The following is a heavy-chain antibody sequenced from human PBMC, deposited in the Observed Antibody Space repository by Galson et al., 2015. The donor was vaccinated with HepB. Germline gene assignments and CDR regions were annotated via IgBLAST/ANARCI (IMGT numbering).Heavy chain of an antibody. D-gene: IGHD5-12*01. Sequence: SVKVSCKASGGTFSSYTISWVRQAPGQGLEWMGRIIPILGIANYAQKFQGRVTITADKSTSTAYMELSSLRSEDTAVYYCARDPPSGYETLRDFDYWGQGTLVTVSS. V-gene: IGHV1-69*04. CDR3: ARDPPSGYETLRDFDY. CDR1: GGTFSSYT. CDR2: IIPILGIA. J-gene: IGHJ4*02.